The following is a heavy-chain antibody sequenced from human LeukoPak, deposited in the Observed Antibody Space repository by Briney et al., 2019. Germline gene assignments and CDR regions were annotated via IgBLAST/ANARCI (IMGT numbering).Heavy chain of an antibody. D-gene: IGHD6-13*01. V-gene: IGHV3-74*01. CDR1: GFTFSSCS. CDR3: VRGTIAAAGIDY. J-gene: IGHJ4*02. CDR2: IKGVGSSI. Sequence: GGSLRLSFSASGFTFSSCSMHWVRQAPGKGLVCVSRIKGVGSSISYADSVKGRFTIFRDNAKNTRFLQMDSLRAEDTAVYYCVRGTIAAAGIDYWGQGTLVTVSS.